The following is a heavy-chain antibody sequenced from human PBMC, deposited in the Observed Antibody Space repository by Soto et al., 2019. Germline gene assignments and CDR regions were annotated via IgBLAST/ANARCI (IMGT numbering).Heavy chain of an antibody. Sequence: GGSLRLSCAASGFTFSSYGMHWVRQAPGKGLEWVAVISYDGSNKYYADSVKGRFTISRDNSKNTLYLQMSSLRAEDTAVYYCAKAYGSGSRYYYYGMDVWGQGTTVTVSS. CDR1: GFTFSSYG. CDR3: AKAYGSGSRYYYYGMDV. D-gene: IGHD3-10*01. CDR2: ISYDGSNK. J-gene: IGHJ6*02. V-gene: IGHV3-30*18.